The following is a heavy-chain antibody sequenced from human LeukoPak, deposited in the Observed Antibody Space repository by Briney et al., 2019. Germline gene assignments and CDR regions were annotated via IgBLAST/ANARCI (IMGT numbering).Heavy chain of an antibody. CDR1: GGSMTNYY. CDR3: VRHTTSGWYQVVY. J-gene: IGHJ4*02. D-gene: IGHD6-19*01. Sequence: SETLSLTCTVSGGSMTNYYWTWIRQSPGKGLEWIGHTYYSGNTNYNPSLKSRVTISIDTSKNQFSLKLTSVTAADTAVYYCVRHTTSGWYQVVYWGQGTLVTVSS. V-gene: IGHV4-59*01. CDR2: TYYSGNT.